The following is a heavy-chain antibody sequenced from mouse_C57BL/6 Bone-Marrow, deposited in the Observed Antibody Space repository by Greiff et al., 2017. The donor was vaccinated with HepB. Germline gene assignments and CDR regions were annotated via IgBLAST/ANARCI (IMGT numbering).Heavy chain of an antibody. D-gene: IGHD2-2*01. V-gene: IGHV5-4*01. CDR3: ARDFPYGYDEGY. CDR2: ISDGGSYT. Sequence: EVKVVESGGGLVKPGGSLKLSCAASGFTFSSYAMSWVRQTPEKRLEWVATISDGGSYTYYPDNVKGRFTISRDNAKNNLYLQMSHLKSEDTAMYYCARDFPYGYDEGYWGQGTTLTVSS. CDR1: GFTFSSYA. J-gene: IGHJ2*01.